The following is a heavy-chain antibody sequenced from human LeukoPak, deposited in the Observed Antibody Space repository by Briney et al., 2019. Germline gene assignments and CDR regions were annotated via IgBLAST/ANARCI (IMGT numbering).Heavy chain of an antibody. J-gene: IGHJ5*02. Sequence: PGGSLRLSCAASGFTFSSYSMNWVPQAPGKGLEWVSSISSSSSYLYYADSVKGRFTISRNNAKNSLYLQMNSLRAEDTAVYYCASTRGSSTYDFWSGYFSWFDPWGQGTLVTVSS. CDR2: ISSSSSYL. CDR1: GFTFSSYS. CDR3: ASTRGSSTYDFWSGYFSWFDP. D-gene: IGHD3-3*01. V-gene: IGHV3-21*01.